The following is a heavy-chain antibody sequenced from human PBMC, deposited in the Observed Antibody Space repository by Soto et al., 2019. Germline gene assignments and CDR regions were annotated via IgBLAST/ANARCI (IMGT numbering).Heavy chain of an antibody. J-gene: IGHJ4*02. V-gene: IGHV3-23*01. CDR1: EFIFSNYG. Sequence: GGSLRLSCAASEFIFSNYGMSWVRQAPGKGLEWVSAISGSGGLTYYADSVKGRFIISRDNSKNTLYLQMNTLRAEDTAVYYCAKDQVAYCSSVNCYKSGFDSWGQGTLVTVSS. D-gene: IGHD2-2*02. CDR3: AKDQVAYCSSVNCYKSGFDS. CDR2: ISGSGGLT.